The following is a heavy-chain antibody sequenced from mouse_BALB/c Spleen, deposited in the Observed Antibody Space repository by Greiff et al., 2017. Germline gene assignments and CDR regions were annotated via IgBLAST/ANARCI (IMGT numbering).Heavy chain of an antibody. V-gene: IGHV5-6-5*01. CDR1: GFTFSSYT. Sequence: EVQRVESGGGLVQPGGSRKLSCAASGFTFSSYTMSWVRQTPEKRLEWVASISSGGSTYYPDSVKGRFTISRDNARNILYLQMSSLRSEDTAMYYCARVTTATTGLDYWGQGTTLTVSS. D-gene: IGHD1-2*01. CDR3: ARVTTATTGLDY. CDR2: ISSGGST. J-gene: IGHJ2*01.